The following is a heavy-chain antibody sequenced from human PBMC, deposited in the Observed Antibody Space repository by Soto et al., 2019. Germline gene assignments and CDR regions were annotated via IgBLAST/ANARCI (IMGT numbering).Heavy chain of an antibody. CDR3: AIGGYGSGSYYNARAEYFQH. D-gene: IGHD3-10*01. CDR2: ISSNGGST. CDR1: GFTFSSYA. J-gene: IGHJ1*01. Sequence: GGSLRLSCAASGFTFSSYAMHWVRQAPGKGLEWVSAISSNGGSTYYANSVKGRFTISRDNSKNTLYLQMDSLRAENMAVYDCAIGGYGSGSYYNARAEYFQHWGQGTLVTVSS. V-gene: IGHV3-64*01.